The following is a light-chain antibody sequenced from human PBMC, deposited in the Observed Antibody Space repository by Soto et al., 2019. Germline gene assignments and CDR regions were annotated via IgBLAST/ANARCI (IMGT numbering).Light chain of an antibody. CDR1: QGIRTE. CDR3: LQDYNYPRT. V-gene: IGKV1-6*02. CDR2: AAS. Sequence: AIQMTQSPSSLSASVGDRVTITCRASQGIRTELGWYQQRPGEAPKLLIYAASTLQSGVPSRSSGSGSGTDFTLTISSLQPEDFATYYCLQDYNYPRTFGQGTKVEIK. J-gene: IGKJ1*01.